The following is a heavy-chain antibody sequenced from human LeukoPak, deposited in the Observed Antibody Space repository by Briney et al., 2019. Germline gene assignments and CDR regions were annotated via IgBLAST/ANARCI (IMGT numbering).Heavy chain of an antibody. Sequence: GGSLRLSCAASGFTFSSYWMSWVRQAPGKGLEWVANIKQDGSEKYYVGSVKGRFTISRDNAKNSLYLQMNSLRAEDTAVYYCARVPYYYDSSGYPAYYFDYWGQGTLVTVSS. V-gene: IGHV3-7*01. D-gene: IGHD3-22*01. CDR1: GFTFSSYW. J-gene: IGHJ4*02. CDR3: ARVPYYYDSSGYPAYYFDY. CDR2: IKQDGSEK.